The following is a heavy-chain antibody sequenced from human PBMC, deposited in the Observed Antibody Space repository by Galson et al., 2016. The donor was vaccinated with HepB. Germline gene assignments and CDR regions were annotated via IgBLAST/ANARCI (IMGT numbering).Heavy chain of an antibody. D-gene: IGHD1-1*01. CDR1: GGTFSSYV. V-gene: IGHV1-69*05. CDR3: ASDALGTGHAYDI. CDR2: IIPMFGTG. J-gene: IGHJ3*02. Sequence: SVKVSCKASGGTFSSYVVSWVRQAPGQGLEWMGGIIPMFGTGNYAQKFQGRVTITTDESTSTAYMELSTLRSEDTAVYYCASDALGTGHAYDIWGQGTLVTVSS.